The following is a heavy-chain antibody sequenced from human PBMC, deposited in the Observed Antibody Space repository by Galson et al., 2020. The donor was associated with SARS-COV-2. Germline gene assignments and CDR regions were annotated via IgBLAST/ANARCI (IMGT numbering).Heavy chain of an antibody. CDR1: GFTFHNYG. D-gene: IGHD6-13*01. Sequence: GESLKISCAASGFTFHNYGMHWVRQAPGKGLEWVAVISTDGNNKYDADSVKGRFTIPRDKSNNTLYLQMNSLRPEDTAVYFCARAGYSSTWTLGDAFDVWGQGTLVTVSS. CDR2: ISTDGNNK. CDR3: ARAGYSSTWTLGDAFDV. J-gene: IGHJ3*01. V-gene: IGHV3-30*03.